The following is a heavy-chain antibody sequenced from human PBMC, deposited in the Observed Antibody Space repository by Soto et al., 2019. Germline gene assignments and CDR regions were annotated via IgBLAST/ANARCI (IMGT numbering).Heavy chain of an antibody. V-gene: IGHV4-30-4*01. D-gene: IGHD3-9*01. CDR2: IYYSGST. Sequence: QVQLQESGPGLVKPSQTLSLTCTVSGGSISSGDYYWSWIRQPPGKGLEWIGYIYYSGSTYYNPSLKSRVTISVDTSKNQFSLKLSSVTAADTAVYYCARDSRDILTGYYHIDYWGQGTLVTVSS. CDR3: ARDSRDILTGYYHIDY. J-gene: IGHJ4*02. CDR1: GGSISSGDYY.